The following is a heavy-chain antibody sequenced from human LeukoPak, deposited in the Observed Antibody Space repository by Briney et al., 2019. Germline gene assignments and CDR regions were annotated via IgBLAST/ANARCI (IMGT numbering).Heavy chain of an antibody. D-gene: IGHD2-21*02. CDR3: ARTDCGGDCYSSRGWFDP. J-gene: IGHJ5*02. CDR1: GGTLNNYT. CDR2: IIPIFGTA. V-gene: IGHV1-69*06. Sequence: SVKVSCKASGGTLNNYTISWVRQAPGQGLEWMGGIIPIFGTANYAQKFQGRVTITADKSTSTVYMDLSSLRSEDTAVYYCARTDCGGDCYSSRGWFDPWGQGTLVTVSS.